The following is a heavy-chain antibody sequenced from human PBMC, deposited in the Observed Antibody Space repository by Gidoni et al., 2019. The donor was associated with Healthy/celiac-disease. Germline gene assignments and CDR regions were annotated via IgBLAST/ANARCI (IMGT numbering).Heavy chain of an antibody. CDR3: ARGHDYFDS. Sequence: EVQLVESRGGLVQPGGSLRLSCAASGFRISSFSMNWGRQAPGKGLEWVSYISSSSQTIHYTDSVKGRFTISRDNDKNSLYLQMNSLRDEDTAVYYCARGHDYFDSWGQGTLVTVSS. CDR1: GFRISSFS. J-gene: IGHJ4*02. CDR2: ISSSSQTI. V-gene: IGHV3-48*02.